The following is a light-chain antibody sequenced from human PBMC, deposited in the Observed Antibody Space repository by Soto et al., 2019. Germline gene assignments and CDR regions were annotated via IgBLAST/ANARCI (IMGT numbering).Light chain of an antibody. CDR2: DVR. Sequence: QSALTQPASMSGSPGQSITISCTGTSSDIGGYNYISWYQQLPGKAPKFIIYDVRNLPSGVSNRFSVFRSGNTASRTTSGLNDEDAADNNFSSYRSSSLMIFVGGTKRTV. CDR3: SSYRSSSLMI. J-gene: IGLJ2*01. CDR1: SSDIGGYNY. V-gene: IGLV2-14*01.